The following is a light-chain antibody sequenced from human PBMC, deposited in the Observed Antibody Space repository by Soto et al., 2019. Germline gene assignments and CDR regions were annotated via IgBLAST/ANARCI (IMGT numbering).Light chain of an antibody. Sequence: QSALTQPASVSGSPGQSITISCTGTSSDVGAYDYVSWYQQHPGKAPKLLIYDVSDRPSGLSNRFSGSKSGNTASLTISELQAEDEADYYCSSHTSSSTRVFGGGTKVTVL. V-gene: IGLV2-14*03. J-gene: IGLJ3*02. CDR1: SSDVGAYDY. CDR2: DVS. CDR3: SSHTSSSTRV.